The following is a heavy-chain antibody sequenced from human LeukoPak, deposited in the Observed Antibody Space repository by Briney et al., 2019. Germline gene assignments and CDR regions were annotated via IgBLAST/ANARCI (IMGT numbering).Heavy chain of an antibody. J-gene: IGHJ4*02. CDR3: ARQISGNKDY. CDR1: GVSISGYY. V-gene: IGHV4-59*08. CDR2: IFYRESFSYGGTT. Sequence: SETLSLTCTVSGVSISGYYWICIRQSPGRGLEYIGSIFYRESFSYGGTTFYNPSLQSRVTISVDTSKNAFSLRLTSVTAADTAVYFCARQISGNKDYWGQGTLVTVSS. D-gene: IGHD1/OR15-1a*01.